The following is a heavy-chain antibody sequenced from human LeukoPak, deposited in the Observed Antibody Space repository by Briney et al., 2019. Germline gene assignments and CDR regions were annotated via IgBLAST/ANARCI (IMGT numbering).Heavy chain of an antibody. Sequence: SETLSLTCSVSGGSISSGGYYWNWIRQPAGKGLEWIGRIYTTGTTDYNPSLKSRVTIFQDTPKNQFSLKLTSVTAADTAVYYCARDRSYGSGTDWGQGTLLTASS. V-gene: IGHV4-61*02. CDR3: ARDRSYGSGTD. CDR1: GGSISSGGYY. D-gene: IGHD3-10*01. J-gene: IGHJ1*01. CDR2: IYTTGTT.